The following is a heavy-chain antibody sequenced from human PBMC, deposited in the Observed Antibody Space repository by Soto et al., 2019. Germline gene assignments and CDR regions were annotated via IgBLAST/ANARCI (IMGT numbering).Heavy chain of an antibody. J-gene: IGHJ3*02. CDR1: GFTFSSYA. CDR2: ISYDGSNK. CDR3: AREDQYYYDSSGLLTGRSNAFDI. Sequence: QVQLVESGGGVVQPGRSLRLSCAASGFTFSSYAMHWVRQAPGKGLEWVAVISYDGSNKYYADSVKGRFTISRDNSKNTRYLQMNSLRAEDTAVYYCAREDQYYYDSSGLLTGRSNAFDIWGQGTMVTVSS. V-gene: IGHV3-30-3*01. D-gene: IGHD3-22*01.